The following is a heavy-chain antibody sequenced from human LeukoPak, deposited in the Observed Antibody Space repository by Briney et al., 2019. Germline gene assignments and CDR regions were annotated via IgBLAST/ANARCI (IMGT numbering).Heavy chain of an antibody. Sequence: SETLSLTCTDSGGSISSTYKYWGWIRQPPGQGLEWIGSVYYSGTTYYNPSLKSRVTVSVDTSKNQFSLRLTSVTAADTAVYHCARSSAAEGPAHNWFDPWGQGTLVTVSS. CDR2: VYYSGTT. CDR1: GGSISSTYKY. J-gene: IGHJ5*02. V-gene: IGHV4-39*01. D-gene: IGHD6-13*01. CDR3: ARSSAAEGPAHNWFDP.